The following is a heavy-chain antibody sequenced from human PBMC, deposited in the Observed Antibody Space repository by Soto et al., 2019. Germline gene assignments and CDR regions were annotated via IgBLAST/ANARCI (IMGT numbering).Heavy chain of an antibody. J-gene: IGHJ6*02. CDR3: ASGIVGATTYGMDV. CDR2: INWNGGST. V-gene: IGHV3-20*04. CDR1: GFTFDDYG. D-gene: IGHD1-26*01. Sequence: EVQLVESGGGVVRPGGSLRLSCAASGFTFDDYGLSWVRQAPGKGLEWVSGINWNGGSTRYADSVKGRFTISRDNAKNSLCLKRNRLSAEETAVYYCASGIVGATTYGMDVWGQGTTVTVSS.